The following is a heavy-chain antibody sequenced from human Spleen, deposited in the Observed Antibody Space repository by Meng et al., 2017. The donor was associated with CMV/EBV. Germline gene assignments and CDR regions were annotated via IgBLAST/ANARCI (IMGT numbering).Heavy chain of an antibody. J-gene: IGHJ6*02. CDR2: IYSGGSST. Sequence: GESLKISCAACRFTLSKHWMNWVRQAPGKGLEWVSVIYSGGSSTYYADSVKGRFTISRDNAKNSLYLQMNSLRAEDTAVYYCAKSWDGMDVWGQGTTVTVSS. D-gene: IGHD6-13*01. CDR3: AKSWDGMDV. V-gene: IGHV3-NL1*01. CDR1: RFTLSKHW.